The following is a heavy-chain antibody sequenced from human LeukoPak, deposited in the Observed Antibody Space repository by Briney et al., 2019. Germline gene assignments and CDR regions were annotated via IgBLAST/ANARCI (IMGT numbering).Heavy chain of an antibody. D-gene: IGHD2-15*01. J-gene: IGHJ4*02. V-gene: IGHV3-11*01. CDR3: ARVHCSGGGCSS. CDR2: ISGGGDTI. Sequence: GGSLRLSCAASGFTFSDFYMSWIRQAPGKGLEFISYISGGGDTIFYADSVKGRFTISRDNAKNSLYLQMNSLRAEDTAVYYCARVHCSGGGCSSWGQGTLVTVS. CDR1: GFTFSDFY.